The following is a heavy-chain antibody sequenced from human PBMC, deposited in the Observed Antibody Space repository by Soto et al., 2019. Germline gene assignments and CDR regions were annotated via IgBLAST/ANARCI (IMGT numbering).Heavy chain of an antibody. J-gene: IGHJ6*02. Sequence: QVQLQQSGPGLVKPSETLSLTCTVSSGPSSSHNWGWIRQPPGRGLEWIGYVYDPGDTSYNPSPRSRANLSADTTANHISLTLTSGTAADTAVYYCVRQGIGYLHGLVDVWGQGTTVSVSS. CDR2: VYDPGDT. V-gene: IGHV4-59*08. CDR1: SGPSSSHN. D-gene: IGHD1-1*01. CDR3: VRQGIGYLHGLVDV.